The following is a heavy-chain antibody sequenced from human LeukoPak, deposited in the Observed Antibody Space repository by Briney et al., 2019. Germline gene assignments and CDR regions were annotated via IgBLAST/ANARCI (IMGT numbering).Heavy chain of an antibody. V-gene: IGHV3-7*01. J-gene: IGHJ6*02. CDR1: GFTSSSYW. Sequence: GGSLRLSCAASGFTSSSYWMSWVRQAPGKGLEWVANIKQDGSEKYYVDSVKGRFTISRDNAKNSLYLQMNSLRAEDTAVYYCARWGGWYGDYYYGMDVWGQGTTVTVSS. CDR3: ARWGGWYGDYYYGMDV. CDR2: IKQDGSEK. D-gene: IGHD6-19*01.